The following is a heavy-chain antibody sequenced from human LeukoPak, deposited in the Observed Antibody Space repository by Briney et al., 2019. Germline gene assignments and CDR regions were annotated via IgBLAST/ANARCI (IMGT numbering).Heavy chain of an antibody. Sequence: PSETLSLTCAVYGGSFSGYYWSWIRQPPGKGLEWIGEINHSGSTNYNPSLKSRVTISVDTSKNQFSLKLSSVTAADTAVYYCASLGYCSGGSCYSAGDYWGQGTLVTVSS. D-gene: IGHD2-15*01. J-gene: IGHJ4*02. CDR3: ASLGYCSGGSCYSAGDY. V-gene: IGHV4-34*01. CDR1: GGSFSGYY. CDR2: INHSGST.